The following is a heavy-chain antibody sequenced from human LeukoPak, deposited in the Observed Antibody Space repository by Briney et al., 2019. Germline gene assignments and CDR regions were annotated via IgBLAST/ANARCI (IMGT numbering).Heavy chain of an antibody. CDR1: GGTFSSYT. J-gene: IGHJ4*02. D-gene: IGHD3-22*01. V-gene: IGHV1-69*02. Sequence: SVKVSCKASGGTFSSYTISWVRQAPGQGVEWMGRIIPILGIANYAQKFQGRVTITADKSTSTAYMELSSLRSEDTAVYYCARVNYYDSSGFDYWGQGTLVTASS. CDR3: ARVNYYDSSGFDY. CDR2: IIPILGIA.